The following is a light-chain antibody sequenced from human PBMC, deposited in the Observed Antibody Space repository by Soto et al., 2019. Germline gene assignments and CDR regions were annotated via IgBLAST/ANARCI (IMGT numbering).Light chain of an antibody. CDR3: QQYGSSPWT. Sequence: VRTQSPAPLSVSTGERATLSCRASQSVSSKLAWYQQKPGQAPRLLIYGASSRATGIPDRFSGSGSGTDFTLTISRLEPEDFAVYYCQQYGSSPWTFGQGTKVDIK. CDR2: GAS. CDR1: QSVSSK. V-gene: IGKV3-20*01. J-gene: IGKJ1*01.